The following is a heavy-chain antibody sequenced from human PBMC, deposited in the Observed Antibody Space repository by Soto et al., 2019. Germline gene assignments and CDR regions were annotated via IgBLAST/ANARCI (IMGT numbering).Heavy chain of an antibody. Sequence: QVQLAQSGAEMRRPGSSVKVSCKASGGTFSSYRINWVRQAPGQGLEWVGGIVPIYRTADYAQKFQGRVTITADESARTAYMELRGLKPQDTAVYYCARDSGAKLSSSWGQGTLVTVSS. D-gene: IGHD6-13*01. CDR1: GGTFSSYR. J-gene: IGHJ4*02. V-gene: IGHV1-69*01. CDR2: IVPIYRTA. CDR3: ARDSGAKLSSS.